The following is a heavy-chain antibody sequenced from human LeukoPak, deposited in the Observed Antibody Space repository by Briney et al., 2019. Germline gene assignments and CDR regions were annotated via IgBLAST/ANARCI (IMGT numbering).Heavy chain of an antibody. Sequence: GGSLRLSCAASGFTFSSCGMSWVRQAPGKGLEWVSAISGSGGSTYYADSVKGRFTISRDNSKNTLYLQMNSLRAEDTAVYYCAKHYYDSSGYGGDDAFDIWGQGTMVTVSS. D-gene: IGHD3-22*01. CDR1: GFTFSSCG. V-gene: IGHV3-23*01. J-gene: IGHJ3*02. CDR3: AKHYYDSSGYGGDDAFDI. CDR2: ISGSGGST.